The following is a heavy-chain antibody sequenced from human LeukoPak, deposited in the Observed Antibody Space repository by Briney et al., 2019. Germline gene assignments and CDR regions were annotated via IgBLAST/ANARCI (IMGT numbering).Heavy chain of an antibody. CDR3: ARGGSLDV. CDR1: GFTFSSYW. V-gene: IGHV3-7*01. J-gene: IGHJ6*02. Sequence: GGSLRLSCAASGFTFSSYWMSWVRQAPGKGLEWVANIKPDGSEKYYVDSVKGRLTISRDSARNSLCLQMNSLRAEDTAVYFCARGGSLDVWGQGTTVTVSS. CDR2: IKPDGSEK.